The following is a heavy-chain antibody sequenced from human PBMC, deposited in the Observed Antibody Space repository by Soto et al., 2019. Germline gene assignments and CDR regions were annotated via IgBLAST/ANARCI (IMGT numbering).Heavy chain of an antibody. CDR2: ISYDGSNK. V-gene: IGHV3-30*03. D-gene: IGHD3-22*01. CDR1: GFTFSSYG. CDR3: APQSPFVYDSSGSIPNPMGY. J-gene: IGHJ4*02. Sequence: QVQLVESGGGVVQPGRSLRLSCAASGFTFSSYGMHWVRQAPGKGLEWVAGISYDGSNKYYADSVKGRFTISRDNSKNTMYLQMNSLRAEDTAVYYCAPQSPFVYDSSGSIPNPMGYWGQGTLVTVSS.